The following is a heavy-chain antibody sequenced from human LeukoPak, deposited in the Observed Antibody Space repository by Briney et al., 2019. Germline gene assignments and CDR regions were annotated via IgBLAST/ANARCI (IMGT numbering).Heavy chain of an antibody. CDR3: ARDDQIGGLVDY. CDR2: ISYDGSNK. J-gene: IGHJ4*02. V-gene: IGHV3-30*04. D-gene: IGHD3-16*01. CDR1: GFTFSSYA. Sequence: GGSLRLSCAASGFTFSSYAMHWVRQAPGKGLEWVAVISYDGSNKYYADSVKGRFTISRDNSKNTLYLQMNSLRAEDTAVYYCARDDQIGGLVDYWGQGTLVTVSS.